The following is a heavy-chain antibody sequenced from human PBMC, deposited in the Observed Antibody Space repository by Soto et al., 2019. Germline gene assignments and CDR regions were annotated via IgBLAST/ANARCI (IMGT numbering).Heavy chain of an antibody. D-gene: IGHD2-15*01. CDR3: ARWKAATRVLNYYYYYMDV. CDR2: ISAYNGNT. CDR1: GYTFTSYG. V-gene: IGHV1-18*01. J-gene: IGHJ6*03. Sequence: QVQLVQSGAEVKKPGASVKVYCKASGYTFTSYGISWVRQAPGQGLEWMGWISAYNGNTNYAQKLQGRVTMTTDTSTSTAYMELRSLRSDDTAVYYCARWKAATRVLNYYYYYMDVWGKGTTVTVSS.